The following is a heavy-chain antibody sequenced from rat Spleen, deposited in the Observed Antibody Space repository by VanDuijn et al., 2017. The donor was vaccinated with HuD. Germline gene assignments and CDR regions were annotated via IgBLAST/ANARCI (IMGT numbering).Heavy chain of an antibody. V-gene: IGHV5S10*01. D-gene: IGHD2-7*01. CDR2: ISYDGSST. CDR3: AAHGPRISRFAY. Sequence: EVQLVESGGGLVQPGRSLKLSCAASGFIFSDYAMAWVRQAPKKGLEWVATISYDGSSTYYRDSVKGRFTISRDNAKSTLYLQMDGLRSDDTATYYCAAHGPRISRFAYWGQGTLVTVSS. J-gene: IGHJ3*01. CDR1: GFIFSDYA.